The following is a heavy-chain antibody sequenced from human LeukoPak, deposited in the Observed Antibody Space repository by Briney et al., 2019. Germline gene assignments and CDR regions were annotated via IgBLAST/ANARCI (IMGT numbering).Heavy chain of an antibody. D-gene: IGHD5-24*01. CDR2: IYYSGST. J-gene: IGHJ4*02. CDR3: ARETGYNPNFDY. CDR1: GGSISSYY. V-gene: IGHV4-59*01. Sequence: SETLSLTRTVSGGSISSYYWSWIRQPPGKGLEWIGYIYYSGSTNYNPSLKSRVTISVDTSKNQFSLKLSSVTAADTAVYYCARETGYNPNFDYWGQGTLVTVSS.